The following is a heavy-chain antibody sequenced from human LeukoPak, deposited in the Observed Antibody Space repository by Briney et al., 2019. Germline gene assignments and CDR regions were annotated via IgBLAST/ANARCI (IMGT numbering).Heavy chain of an antibody. CDR1: GYTFTSYS. V-gene: IGHV1-18*01. D-gene: IGHD3-10*01. CDR2: ISAYNGNT. J-gene: IGHJ6*03. CDR3: ARYYGSGMGYYMDV. Sequence: ASVKVSCKASGYTFTSYSISWVRQAPGQGLEWMGWISAYNGNTNYAQKLQGRDTMTTDSSTSTAYMELRSLRSDDTAVYYCARYYGSGMGYYMDVWGKGTTVTVSS.